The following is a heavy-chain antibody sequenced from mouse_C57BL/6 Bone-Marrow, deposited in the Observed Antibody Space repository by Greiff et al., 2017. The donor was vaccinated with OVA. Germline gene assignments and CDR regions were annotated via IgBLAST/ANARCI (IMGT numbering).Heavy chain of an antibody. J-gene: IGHJ1*03. Sequence: VQLKQSGAELVRPGASVTLSCTASGFNIKDDYMHWVKQRPEQGLEWIGWIDPENGDTAYDSKFQGKATITADTSSNTAYLQLSSLTSEDTAVYYCTPSTVVYWYFDVWGTGTTVTVSS. CDR1: GFNIKDDY. CDR3: TPSTVVYWYFDV. V-gene: IGHV14-4*01. CDR2: IDPENGDT. D-gene: IGHD1-1*01.